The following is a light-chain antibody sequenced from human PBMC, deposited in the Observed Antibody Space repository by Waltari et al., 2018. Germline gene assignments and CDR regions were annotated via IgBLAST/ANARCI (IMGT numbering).Light chain of an antibody. Sequence: EIVLTQSPATLSLSPGDRATLSCRASQSVSTYLVWYQQRPAQAPRLLIYDASSRPAGIPARFSGSGSGTDFTLTISSLEPEDFAVYYCQQRINWPLTFGGGTKVEIK. CDR3: QQRINWPLT. CDR1: QSVSTY. J-gene: IGKJ4*01. V-gene: IGKV3-11*01. CDR2: DAS.